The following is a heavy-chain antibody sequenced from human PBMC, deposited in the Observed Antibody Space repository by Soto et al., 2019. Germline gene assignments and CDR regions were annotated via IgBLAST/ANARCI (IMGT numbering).Heavy chain of an antibody. CDR3: ARGRTLGGLFDY. Sequence: SETLSLTCTISDGSMSTYYWNWIRQPPGKGLEWIGYIYYSGSTNYNPPLKSRVTISIDTSKNQFSLNLNSVTAADTAVYFCARGRTLGGLFDYWGQGILVTVSS. D-gene: IGHD1-26*01. J-gene: IGHJ4*02. CDR2: IYYSGST. CDR1: DGSMSTYY. V-gene: IGHV4-59*01.